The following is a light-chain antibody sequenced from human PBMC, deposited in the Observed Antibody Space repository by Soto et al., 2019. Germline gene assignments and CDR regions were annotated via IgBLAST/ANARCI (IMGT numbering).Light chain of an antibody. J-gene: IGLJ3*02. Sequence: QLVLTQPPSASGTPGQRFIISCSGSNSNIGTYTVNWYQQLPGTAPKLLIYTDYQRPSGVPDRFSGSKSGTSASLAISGLQSEDEADYYCASWDDSLSGGVFGGGTKLTVL. V-gene: IGLV1-44*01. CDR3: ASWDDSLSGGV. CDR1: NSNIGTYT. CDR2: TDY.